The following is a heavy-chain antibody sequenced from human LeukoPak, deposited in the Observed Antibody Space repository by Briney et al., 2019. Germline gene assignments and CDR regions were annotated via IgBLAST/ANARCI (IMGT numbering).Heavy chain of an antibody. J-gene: IGHJ5*02. CDR3: ARGSQHFDP. Sequence: SETLSLTCTVSGDSISSGNYWGWIRQPPGKGLEWIGSIYHSGSTYYNPSLKSRVTISVDTSKNQFSLKLSSVTAADTAVYYCARGSQHFDPWGQGTLVTVSS. CDR1: GDSISSGNY. D-gene: IGHD2-21*01. V-gene: IGHV4-38-2*02. CDR2: IYHSGST.